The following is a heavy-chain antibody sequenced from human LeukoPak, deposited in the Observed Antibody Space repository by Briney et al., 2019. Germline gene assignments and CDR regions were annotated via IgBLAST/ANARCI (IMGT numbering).Heavy chain of an antibody. J-gene: IGHJ4*02. V-gene: IGHV3-48*04. CDR3: VRGGQGRDDYFDY. CDR2: IGGGGDAI. CDR1: GFSFRSYS. Sequence: PVGSLRLSCTASGFSFRSYSLNWVRQSPGKGLEWISYIGGGGDAIYYAESVRGRFTISRDTARNSVYLQVNSLRVEDTAVYYCVRGGQGRDDYFDYWGQGTLVTVSS.